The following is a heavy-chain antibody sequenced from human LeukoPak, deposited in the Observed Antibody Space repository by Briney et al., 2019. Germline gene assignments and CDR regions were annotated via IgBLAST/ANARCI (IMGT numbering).Heavy chain of an antibody. CDR2: IIPILGIA. D-gene: IGHD4-11*01. CDR1: GGTFSSYA. V-gene: IGHV1-69*04. J-gene: IGHJ4*02. CDR3: AGDTVTTIDY. Sequence: SVKVSCRASGGTFSSYAISWVRQAPGQGLEWMGRIIPILGIANYAQKFQGRVTITADKSTSTAYMELSSLRSEDTAVYYCAGDTVTTIDYWGQGTLVTVSS.